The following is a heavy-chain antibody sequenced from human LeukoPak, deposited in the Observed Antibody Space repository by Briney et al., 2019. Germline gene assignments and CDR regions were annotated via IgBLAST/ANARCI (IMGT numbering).Heavy chain of an antibody. CDR2: ISGSGGST. Sequence: PGGSLRLSCAASGFSFPNYAMNWVRQAPGKGLEWVSAISGSGGSTYYADSVKGRFTISRDNSKNTLYLQMNSLRAEDTAVYYCAKVMVTAIHPADYWGQGTLVTVSS. J-gene: IGHJ4*02. D-gene: IGHD2-21*02. CDR1: GFSFPNYA. V-gene: IGHV3-23*01. CDR3: AKVMVTAIHPADY.